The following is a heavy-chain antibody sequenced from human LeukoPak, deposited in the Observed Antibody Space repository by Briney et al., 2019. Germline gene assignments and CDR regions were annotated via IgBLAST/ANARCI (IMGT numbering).Heavy chain of an antibody. D-gene: IGHD3-22*01. CDR1: GFTVSSNY. V-gene: IGHV3-53*01. CDR3: AREGRYYDSSGYSYYYYYTDV. Sequence: PGGSLRLSCAASGFTVSSNYMSWVRQAPGKGLEWVSVIYSGGSTYYADSVKGRFTISRDNSKNTLYLQMNSLRAEDTAVYYCAREGRYYDSSGYSYYYYYTDVWGKGTTVTISS. J-gene: IGHJ6*03. CDR2: IYSGGST.